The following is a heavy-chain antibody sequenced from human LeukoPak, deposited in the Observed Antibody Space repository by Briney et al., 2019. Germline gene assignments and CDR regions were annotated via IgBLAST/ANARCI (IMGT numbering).Heavy chain of an antibody. CDR2: ISGSGGST. CDR1: GFTFSSYA. V-gene: IGHV3-23*01. J-gene: IGHJ5*02. CDR3: AKPSVDIRYSSNWYYYNWFDP. Sequence: GGSLRLSCAASGFTFSSYAMSWVRQAPGKGLEWVSAISGSGGSTYYADSVKGRFTISRDNSKNALYLQMNSLRAEDTAVYYCAKPSVDIRYSSNWYYYNWFDPWGQGTLVTVSS. D-gene: IGHD6-13*01.